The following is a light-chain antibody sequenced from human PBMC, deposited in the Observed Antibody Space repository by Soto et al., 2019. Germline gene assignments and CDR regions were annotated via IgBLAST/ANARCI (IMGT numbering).Light chain of an antibody. CDR1: YTEGKS. CDR2: DKT. J-gene: IGLJ2*01. Sequence: SYELIQPPSVSVAPGQTARLTCGGNYTEGKSVHWYQHKPGQAPVLVVYDKTDRPSGIPERFSGSNSGDTATLTIASVEAGDEADYYCQVWDLSNDLPVFGGGTKLTVL. CDR3: QVWDLSNDLPV. V-gene: IGLV3-21*02.